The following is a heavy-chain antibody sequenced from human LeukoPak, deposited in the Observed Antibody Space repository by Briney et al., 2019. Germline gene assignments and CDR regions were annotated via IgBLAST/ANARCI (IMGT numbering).Heavy chain of an antibody. D-gene: IGHD3-22*01. CDR3: AKLVYYYDSSSMDV. J-gene: IGHJ6*02. Sequence: GGSLRLSCAASGFTFDDYAMHWVRQAPGKGLEWVSGISWNSGSIGYADSVKGRFTISRDNAKNSLYLQMYSLRAEDTALYYCAKLVYYYDSSSMDVWGQGTTVTVSS. CDR2: ISWNSGSI. V-gene: IGHV3-9*01. CDR1: GFTFDDYA.